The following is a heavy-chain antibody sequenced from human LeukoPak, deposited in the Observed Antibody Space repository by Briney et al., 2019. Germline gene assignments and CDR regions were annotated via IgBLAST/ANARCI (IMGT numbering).Heavy chain of an antibody. CDR2: ISSSSSYI. CDR3: ARGGSSYYFDY. J-gene: IGHJ4*02. V-gene: IGHV3-21*01. Sequence: GGSLRLSCAASGFTFSSYSMNWVRQAPGKGLEWVSSISSSSSYIYYADSVKGRFTISRGNAKNSLYLQMNSLRAGDTAVYYCARGGSSYYFDYWGQGTLVTVSS. D-gene: IGHD6-6*01. CDR1: GFTFSSYS.